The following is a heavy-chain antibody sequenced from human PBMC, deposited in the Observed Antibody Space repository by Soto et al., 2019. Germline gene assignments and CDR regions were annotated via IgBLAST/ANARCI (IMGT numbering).Heavy chain of an antibody. J-gene: IGHJ5*02. V-gene: IGHV4-59*01. D-gene: IGHD3-22*01. CDR2: IHSSGST. Sequence: PSETLSLTCTVSGGSINSYYWSWIRQPPGKGLEWIGYIHSSGSTNYNPSLKSRVTISIDTSKNQFSLKLSSVTAADTAVYYCASNGYDYPNWFDPWGQGTLVTVSS. CDR3: ASNGYDYPNWFDP. CDR1: GGSINSYY.